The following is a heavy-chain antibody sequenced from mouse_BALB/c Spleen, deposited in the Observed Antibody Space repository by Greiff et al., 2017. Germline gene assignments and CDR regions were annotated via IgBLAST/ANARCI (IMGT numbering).Heavy chain of an antibody. J-gene: IGHJ2*01. Sequence: DVQLQESGGGLVQPGGSMKLSCVASGFTFSNYWMNWVRQSPEKGLEWVAETRLKSNNYATHYAESVKGRFTISRDDSKSSVYLQMNNLRAEDTGIYYCTRPGYRYGGNYFDYWGQGTTLTVSS. CDR1: GFTFSNYW. V-gene: IGHV6-6*02. D-gene: IGHD2-14*01. CDR2: TRLKSNNYAT. CDR3: TRPGYRYGGNYFDY.